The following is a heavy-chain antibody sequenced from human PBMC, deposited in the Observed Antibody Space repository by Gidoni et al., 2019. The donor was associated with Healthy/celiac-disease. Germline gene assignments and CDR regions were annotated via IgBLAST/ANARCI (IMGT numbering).Heavy chain of an antibody. Sequence: QVQLVESGGGVVQPGRSLRLSCAASGFTFSSYARHWVRQAPGKVQEWVAVISYDGSNKYYADSVKGRFTISRDNSKHTLYLQMNSLRAEDTAVYYCARDRGVPAAIVYYYYGMDVWGQGTTVTVSS. V-gene: IGHV3-30-3*01. CDR2: ISYDGSNK. D-gene: IGHD2-2*01. CDR3: ARDRGVPAAIVYYYYGMDV. J-gene: IGHJ6*02. CDR1: GFTFSSYA.